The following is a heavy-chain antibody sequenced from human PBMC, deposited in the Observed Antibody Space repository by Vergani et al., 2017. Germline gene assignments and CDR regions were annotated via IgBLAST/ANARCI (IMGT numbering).Heavy chain of an antibody. Sequence: EVQLLESGGGLVQPGGSLRLSCAASGFTFSSYAMSWVRQAPGKGLEWVSAISGSGGSTYYADSVKGRFTISRDNSKNTLYLQMNSLRAEDTAVYYCAKDQYHRFRHALQSYGMDVWGQGTTVTVSS. J-gene: IGHJ6*02. CDR2: ISGSGGST. CDR1: GFTFSSYA. CDR3: AKDQYHRFRHALQSYGMDV. D-gene: IGHD5-24*01. V-gene: IGHV3-23*01.